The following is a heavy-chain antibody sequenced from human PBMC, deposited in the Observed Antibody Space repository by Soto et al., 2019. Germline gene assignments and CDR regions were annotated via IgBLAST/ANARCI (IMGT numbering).Heavy chain of an antibody. V-gene: IGHV3-30-3*01. CDR1: GFTFSNYA. J-gene: IGHJ6*02. CDR3: ARDSPSPYDSSGYRYYYYYGMDV. Sequence: GGSLRLSCAASGFTFSNYAMHWVRQAPGKGLEWVAVISYDGSNKYYADSVKGRFTISRDNSKNTLYLQMNSLRAEDTAVYYCARDSPSPYDSSGYRYYYYYGMDVWGQGTTVTVS. D-gene: IGHD3-22*01. CDR2: ISYDGSNK.